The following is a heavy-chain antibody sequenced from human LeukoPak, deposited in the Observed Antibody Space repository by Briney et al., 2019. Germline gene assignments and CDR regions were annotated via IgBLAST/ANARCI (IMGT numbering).Heavy chain of an antibody. CDR2: IYHSGST. CDR3: ARDQFDGSGSYKFDY. Sequence: SETLSLTCAVSGGSISSSNWWSWVRQPPGKGLEWIGEIYHSGSTNYNPSLKSRVTILVDKSKNQFSLKLSSVTAADTAVYYCARDQFDGSGSYKFDYWGQGTLVTVSS. J-gene: IGHJ4*02. V-gene: IGHV4-4*02. CDR1: GGSISSSNW. D-gene: IGHD3-10*01.